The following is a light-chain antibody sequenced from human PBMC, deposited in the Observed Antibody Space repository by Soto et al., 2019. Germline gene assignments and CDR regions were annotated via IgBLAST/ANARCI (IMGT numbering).Light chain of an antibody. CDR2: EVT. V-gene: IGLV2-8*01. CDR1: SSDVGSYNL. J-gene: IGLJ3*02. Sequence: QSALTQPASVSGSPGQSITISCTGTSSDVGSYNLVSWYQHHPGKAPKFIIYEVTKRPSGVPDRFSASKSGNTASLTVSGLQAEDEADYYCSSFVAGNNYWVFGGGTKVTVL. CDR3: SSFVAGNNYWV.